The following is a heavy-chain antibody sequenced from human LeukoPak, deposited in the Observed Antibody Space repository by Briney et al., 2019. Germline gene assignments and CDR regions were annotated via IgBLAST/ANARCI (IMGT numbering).Heavy chain of an antibody. CDR1: GFTFSSYS. V-gene: IGHV3-30*02. Sequence: PGGSLRLSCAASGFTFSSYSMNWVRQAPGKGLEWVAFLRYDGSNTYYADSVKGRFTISRDNSKNTLYLQMNSLRAEDTAVHYCAKDSGVGMATTFSILDIWGQGTMVTVSS. D-gene: IGHD5-24*01. J-gene: IGHJ3*02. CDR2: LRYDGSNT. CDR3: AKDSGVGMATTFSILDI.